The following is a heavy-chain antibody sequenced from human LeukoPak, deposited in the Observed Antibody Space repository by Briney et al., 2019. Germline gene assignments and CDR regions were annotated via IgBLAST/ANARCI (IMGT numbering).Heavy chain of an antibody. D-gene: IGHD3-10*01. CDR2: ISGYNAKT. V-gene: IGHV1-18*01. CDR3: ARVMAYGSGSYPLRDYYYYYMDV. Sequence: ASVKVSCKASGHTFSSYGISWVRQAPGQGLEWMGWISGYNAKTNYAQNVQGRVTMTTDTSTSTAYMELRSLRSDDTAVYYCARVMAYGSGSYPLRDYYYYYMDVWGKGTTVTISS. CDR1: GHTFSSYG. J-gene: IGHJ6*03.